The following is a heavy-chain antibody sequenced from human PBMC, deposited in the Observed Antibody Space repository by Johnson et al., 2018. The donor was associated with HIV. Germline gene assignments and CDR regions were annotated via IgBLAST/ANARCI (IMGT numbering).Heavy chain of an antibody. V-gene: IGHV3-15*01. CDR3: TTTAFIKSAGGTRPLDI. J-gene: IGHJ3*02. Sequence: VQLVESGGGVVQPGRSLRLSCAASGFTVSSNYMSWVRQAPGKGLEWVGRIKSTGAGGTIDYAAPVKGRFTISRDDSKNTLYLEMNNLKSEDTAVYYCTTTAFIKSAGGTRPLDIWGQGTMVTVSS. CDR1: GFTVSSNY. CDR2: IKSTGAGGTI. D-gene: IGHD6-13*01.